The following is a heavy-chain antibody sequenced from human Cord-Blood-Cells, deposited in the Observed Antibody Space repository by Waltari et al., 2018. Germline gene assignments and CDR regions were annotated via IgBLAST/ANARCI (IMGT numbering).Heavy chain of an antibody. Sequence: QLQLQESGPGLVKPSETLSLTCTVSGGSISSSSYYWGWIRQPPGKGLEWMGSIYYSGSTYYNPSLKSRVTISVDTSKTQFSLKLSSVTAADTAVYYCARMSYWGSRAFDIWGQGTMVTVSS. CDR3: ARMSYWGSRAFDI. V-gene: IGHV4-39*01. CDR2: IYYSGST. CDR1: GGSISSSSYY. D-gene: IGHD7-27*01. J-gene: IGHJ3*02.